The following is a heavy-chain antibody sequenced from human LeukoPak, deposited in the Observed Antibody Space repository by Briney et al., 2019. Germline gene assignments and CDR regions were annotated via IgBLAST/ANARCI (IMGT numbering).Heavy chain of an antibody. CDR3: ATYLCCSSGRDY. J-gene: IGHJ4*02. D-gene: IGHD2-15*01. CDR2: FDPEDGET. CDR1: GYTLTELS. V-gene: IGHV1-24*01. Sequence: ASVTVSCKVSGYTLTELSMHWVRQAPGKGLEWMGGFDPEDGETIYAQKFQGRVTMTEDTSTDTAYMELSSLRSEDTAVYYCATYLCCSSGRDYWGQATLVTVSS.